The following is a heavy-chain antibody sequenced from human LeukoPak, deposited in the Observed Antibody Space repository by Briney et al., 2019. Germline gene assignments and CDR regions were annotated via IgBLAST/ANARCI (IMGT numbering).Heavy chain of an antibody. D-gene: IGHD1-1*01. CDR3: ARQLEHSWYYMDV. J-gene: IGHJ6*03. CDR1: GGSISSSSYY. Sequence: SETLSLTCTVSGGSISSSSYYWGWIRQPPGKGLEWIGSIYYSGGTYYNPSLKSRVTISVDTSKNQFSLKLSSVTAADTAVYYCARQLEHSWYYMDVWGKGTTVTVSS. V-gene: IGHV4-39*07. CDR2: IYYSGGT.